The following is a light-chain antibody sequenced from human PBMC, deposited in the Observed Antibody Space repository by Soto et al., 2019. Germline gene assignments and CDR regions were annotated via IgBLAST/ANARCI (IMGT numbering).Light chain of an antibody. CDR1: QTVSSTY. J-gene: IGKJ1*01. V-gene: IGKV3-20*01. CDR2: DAS. CDR3: QQYGSSPRT. Sequence: EIVLTQSRGTLSLSPGERATLSGRTSQTVSSTYFAWHQQRPGQAPRLLFYDASTRATGIPDRFSCSGSQRDFTLTISRLEPEDFAVYYCQQYGSSPRTFGQGTKVDI.